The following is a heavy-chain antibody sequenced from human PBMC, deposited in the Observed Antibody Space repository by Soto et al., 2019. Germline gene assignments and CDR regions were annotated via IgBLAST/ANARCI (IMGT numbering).Heavy chain of an antibody. V-gene: IGHV3-23*01. CDR3: AKDRLRGYSYFDY. D-gene: IGHD5-18*01. CDR1: GFTFSSYA. J-gene: IGHJ4*02. Sequence: EVQLLESGGGLVQPGGSLRLSCAASGFTFSSYAMSWVRQAPGKGLEWVSAISDSGGSTYYADSVKGRFTISRDNSKNTLYLQMTSLRAEDTAVYYCAKDRLRGYSYFDYWGQGTLVTVSS. CDR2: ISDSGGST.